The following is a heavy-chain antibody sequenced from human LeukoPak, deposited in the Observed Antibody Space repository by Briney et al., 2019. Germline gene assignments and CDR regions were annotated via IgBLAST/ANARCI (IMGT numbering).Heavy chain of an antibody. CDR3: AKDRADYGDYPRGMDV. Sequence: GRSLRLSCAASGFTFSSYGMHWVRQAPGKGLEWVAVIWYDGSNKYYADSVKGRFTISRDNSKNTLYLQMNSLRAEDTAVYYCAKDRADYGDYPRGMDVWGQGTTVTVSS. D-gene: IGHD4-17*01. CDR1: GFTFSSYG. CDR2: IWYDGSNK. V-gene: IGHV3-33*06. J-gene: IGHJ6*02.